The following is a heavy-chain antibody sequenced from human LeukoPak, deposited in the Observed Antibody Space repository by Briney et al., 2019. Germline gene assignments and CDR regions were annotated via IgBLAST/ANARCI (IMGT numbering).Heavy chain of an antibody. CDR3: AKVGGYSYGSRHFDY. J-gene: IGHJ4*02. V-gene: IGHV3-53*01. Sequence: GGSLRLSCAASGFNVSSTYMNWVRQAPGKGLEWVSVIYSGGRTYYADSVKGRFTISRDNSKNTLYLQMNSLRAEDTAVYYCAKVGGYSYGSRHFDYWGQGTLVTVSS. D-gene: IGHD5-18*01. CDR1: GFNVSSTY. CDR2: IYSGGRT.